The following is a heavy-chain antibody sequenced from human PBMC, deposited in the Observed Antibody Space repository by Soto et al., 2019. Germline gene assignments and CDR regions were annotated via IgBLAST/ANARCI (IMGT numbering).Heavy chain of an antibody. V-gene: IGHV1-18*01. D-gene: IGHD1-26*01. Sequence: ASVKVSCKASGYTFSSYGINWVRQAPGQGLEWMGWISAYNGNTHYAQNLQGRVTMTTDTSTSTAYMELRSLRSDDTAVYYCARDGSGSYDREAFDIWGQGTMVTVSS. J-gene: IGHJ3*02. CDR1: GYTFSSYG. CDR3: ARDGSGSYDREAFDI. CDR2: ISAYNGNT.